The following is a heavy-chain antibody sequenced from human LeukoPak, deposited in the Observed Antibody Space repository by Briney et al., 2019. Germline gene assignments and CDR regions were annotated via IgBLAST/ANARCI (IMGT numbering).Heavy chain of an antibody. V-gene: IGHV3-7*01. CDR3: ARDPYFDAFDM. D-gene: IGHD3-3*01. Sequence: TGGSLRLSCVASGFIFSSYWMSWVRQAPGKGLEWVANIKDDGNEQYYVDSVRGRFTIFRDNAKNSLYLQMNSLRVADTAMYYCARDPYFDAFDMWGQGTMVTVSS. CDR1: GFIFSSYW. CDR2: IKDDGNEQ. J-gene: IGHJ3*02.